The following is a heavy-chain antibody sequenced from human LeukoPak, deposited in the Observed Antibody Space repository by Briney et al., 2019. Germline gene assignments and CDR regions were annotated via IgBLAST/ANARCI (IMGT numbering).Heavy chain of an antibody. V-gene: IGHV1-69*06. CDR2: IIPIFGTA. CDR1: GYTFTSYY. D-gene: IGHD2-15*01. J-gene: IGHJ5*02. CDR3: ARGDGVVVVAAPPFDP. Sequence: SVKVSCKASGYTFTSYYMHWVRQAPGQGLEWMGGIIPIFGTANYAQKFQGRVTITADKSTSTAYMELSSLRSEDTAVYYCARGDGVVVVAAPPFDPWGQGTLVTVSS.